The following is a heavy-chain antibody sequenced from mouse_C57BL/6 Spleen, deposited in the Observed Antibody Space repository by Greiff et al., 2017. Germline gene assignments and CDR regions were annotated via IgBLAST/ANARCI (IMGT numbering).Heavy chain of an antibody. CDR2: IYPGDGDT. CDR3: ARWNWDWDYFDY. Sequence: VMLVESGPELVKPGASVKISCKASGYAFSSSWMNWVKQRPGKGLEWIGRIYPGDGDTNYNGKFKGKATLTADKSSSTAYMQLSSLTSEDSAVYFCARWNWDWDYFDYWGQGTTLTVSS. CDR1: GYAFSSSW. V-gene: IGHV1-82*01. D-gene: IGHD4-1*01. J-gene: IGHJ2*01.